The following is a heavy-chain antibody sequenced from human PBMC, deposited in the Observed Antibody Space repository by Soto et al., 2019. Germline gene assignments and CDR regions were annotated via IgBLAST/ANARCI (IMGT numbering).Heavy chain of an antibody. CDR1: GFIFRNFV. J-gene: IGHJ4*02. V-gene: IGHV3-23*01. Sequence: EVQLLESGGNLVQPGGSLRLSCAASGFIFRNFVMSWVRQPPGKGLEWVSSVTGNGGATYYADSVKGRFAISRDNSKNTLYVQMNTLRDEDTAIYYCATNLVRGPGTLVTVSS. CDR3: ATNLV. D-gene: IGHD6-6*01. CDR2: VTGNGGAT.